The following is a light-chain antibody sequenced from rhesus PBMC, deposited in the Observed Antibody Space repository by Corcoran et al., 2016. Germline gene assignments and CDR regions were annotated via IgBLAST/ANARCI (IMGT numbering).Light chain of an antibody. V-gene: IGKV2-65*01. J-gene: IGKJ3*01. Sequence: DVVMTQSPLALPITPGQPASISCRASQSLVHSNGNTYLSWFQQKTGQPPRVLIYKVSNRYSGVPDRFSGGGAGTDFTLKISRVEAEDVGVYYCMQYTHIPFAFGPGTKLDIK. CDR3: MQYTHIPFA. CDR2: KVS. CDR1: QSLVHSNGNTY.